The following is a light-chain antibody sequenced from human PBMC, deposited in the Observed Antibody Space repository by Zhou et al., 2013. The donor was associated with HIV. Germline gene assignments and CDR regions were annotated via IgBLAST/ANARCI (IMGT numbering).Light chain of an antibody. J-gene: IGKJ4*01. CDR2: GAS. CDR1: QSISGY. Sequence: AVRLTQSPSSLSASPGDRVTITCRASQSISGYLAWYQQKPGEAPKLLINGASTLQSGVPSRFSGSGSGTDFTLTITSLQPEDFATYYCQQANSFPLTFGGGTKVDIK. CDR3: QQANSFPLT. V-gene: IGKV1-8*01.